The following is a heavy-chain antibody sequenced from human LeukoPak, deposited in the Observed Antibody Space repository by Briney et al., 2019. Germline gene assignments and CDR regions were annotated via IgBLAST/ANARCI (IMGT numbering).Heavy chain of an antibody. V-gene: IGHV4-59*01. CDR2: IYYSGST. J-gene: IGHJ4*02. D-gene: IGHD3-22*01. CDR3: ARGLVGYYDSSGYGGFDY. CDR1: GGSISSYY. Sequence: ESSETLSLTCTVSGGSISSYYWSWIRQPPGKGLEWIGCIYYSGSTNYNPSLKSRVTISVDTSKNQFSLKLSSVTAADTAVYYCARGLVGYYDSSGYGGFDYWGQGTLVTVSS.